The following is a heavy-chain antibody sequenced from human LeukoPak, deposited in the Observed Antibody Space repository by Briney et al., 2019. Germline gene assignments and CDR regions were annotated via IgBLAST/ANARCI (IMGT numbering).Heavy chain of an antibody. CDR2: INPSGGST. CDR3: ARDRWPLTLFDY. D-gene: IGHD4-23*01. CDR1: GYTFTSYY. J-gene: IGHJ4*02. Sequence: WASVKVSCKASGYTFTSYYMHWVRQAPGQGLEWMGIINPSGGSTSYAQKFQGRVTMTRDTSTSTVYMELSSLRSGDTAVYYCARDRWPLTLFDYWGQGTLVTVSS. V-gene: IGHV1-46*01.